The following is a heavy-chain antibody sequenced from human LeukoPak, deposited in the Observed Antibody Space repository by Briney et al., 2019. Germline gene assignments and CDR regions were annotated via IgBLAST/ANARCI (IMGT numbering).Heavy chain of an antibody. CDR3: AKGLERESRLDS. CDR2: ISSSSSYI. CDR1: GFTFSSYS. J-gene: IGHJ4*02. D-gene: IGHD1-1*01. Sequence: PGGSLRLSCAASGFTFSSYSMNWVGQAPGKGLEWVSSISSSSSYIYYADSVKGRFTISRDNAKNSLYLQMNSLRAEDTALYYCAKGLERESRLDSWGQGTLVTVSS. V-gene: IGHV3-21*04.